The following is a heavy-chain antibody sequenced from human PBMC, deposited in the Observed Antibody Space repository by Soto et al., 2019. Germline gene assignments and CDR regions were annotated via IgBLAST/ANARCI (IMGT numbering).Heavy chain of an antibody. D-gene: IGHD3-3*01. CDR1: GGSFSGYY. CDR3: VSSRSPWSSYFQH. CDR2: INHSGST. V-gene: IGHV4-34*01. J-gene: IGHJ1*01. Sequence: SETLSLSCAVYGGSFSGYYWSWIRQPPGKGLEWIGEINHSGSTNYNPSLKSRVTISVDTSKNQFSLKLSSVTAADTAVYYCVSSRSPWSSYFQHWGQCTLV.